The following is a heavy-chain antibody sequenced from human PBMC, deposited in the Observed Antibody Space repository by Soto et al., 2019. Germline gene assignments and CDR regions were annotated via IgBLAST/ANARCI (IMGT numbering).Heavy chain of an antibody. Sequence: GGSLRLSCAASGFTFSSYSMNWVRQAPGKGLEWVSYISSSSSTIYYADSVKGRFTISRDNAKNSLYLQMNSLRDEDTAVYYCARVPLSVIAVAASFDYWGQGTLVTVSS. D-gene: IGHD6-19*01. CDR2: ISSSSSTI. J-gene: IGHJ4*02. CDR1: GFTFSSYS. V-gene: IGHV3-48*02. CDR3: ARVPLSVIAVAASFDY.